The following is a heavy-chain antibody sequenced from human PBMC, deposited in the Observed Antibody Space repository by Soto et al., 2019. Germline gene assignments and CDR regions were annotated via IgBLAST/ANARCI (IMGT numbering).Heavy chain of an antibody. CDR3: ARHRFNYYDDTVYYYFDY. V-gene: IGHV1-18*04. J-gene: IGHJ4*02. CDR1: GYSFTSYG. CDR2: ISGHNGNT. D-gene: IGHD3-22*01. Sequence: QVQLVQSGAEVKKPGASVKVSCKASGYSFTSYGISWVRQAPGQGPEWMGWISGHNGNTNHPQSLQGRVTMTTDTSMNTAYMELRSLSSDDTAVYYCARHRFNYYDDTVYYYFDYWGQGTLVTVSS.